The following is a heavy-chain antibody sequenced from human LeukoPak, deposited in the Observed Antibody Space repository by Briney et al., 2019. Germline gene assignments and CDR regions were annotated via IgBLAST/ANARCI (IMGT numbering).Heavy chain of an antibody. D-gene: IGHD6-19*01. Sequence: AETLSLTCTASGVSISSYYRSWIRQPAGKGLEWIGRIYSSASTNHNASLKSRVTMSVDTSKNQFYMKLSSVTVADTAVYDCARANSSGWYRVDYFDYWGQGTLVTVSS. CDR1: GVSISSYY. J-gene: IGHJ4*02. CDR3: ARANSSGWYRVDYFDY. V-gene: IGHV4-4*07. CDR2: IYSSAST.